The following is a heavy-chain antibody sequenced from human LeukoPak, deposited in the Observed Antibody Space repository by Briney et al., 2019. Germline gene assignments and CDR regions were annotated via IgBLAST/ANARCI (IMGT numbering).Heavy chain of an antibody. Sequence: PGGSLRLSCAASGFTFSGSAMHWVRQASGKGLEWVGRIRNKANSYATAYAASVKGRFAISRDDSKNTAYLQMNSLETEDTAVYYCTREEETVTADFDYWGQGALVTVSS. CDR2: IRNKANSYAT. D-gene: IGHD2-21*02. J-gene: IGHJ4*02. CDR3: TREEETVTADFDY. CDR1: GFTFSGSA. V-gene: IGHV3-73*01.